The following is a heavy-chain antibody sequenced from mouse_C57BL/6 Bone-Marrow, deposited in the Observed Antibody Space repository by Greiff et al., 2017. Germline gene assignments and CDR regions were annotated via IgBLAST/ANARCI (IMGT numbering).Heavy chain of an antibody. Sequence: VQLQQSGPELVKPGASVKISCKASGYAFSSSWMNWVKQRPGKGLEWIGRIYPGDGDTNYNGKFKGKATLTADKSSSTAYMQLSSLTSEDSAVYFCARTNWDRFAYWGQGTLVTVSA. CDR1: GYAFSSSW. CDR2: IYPGDGDT. CDR3: ARTNWDRFAY. V-gene: IGHV1-82*01. J-gene: IGHJ3*01. D-gene: IGHD4-1*01.